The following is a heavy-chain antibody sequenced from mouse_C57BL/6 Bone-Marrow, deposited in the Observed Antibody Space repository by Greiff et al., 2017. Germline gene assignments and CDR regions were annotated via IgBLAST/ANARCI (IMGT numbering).Heavy chain of an antibody. Sequence: EVQVVESGGGLVQPGGSLKLSCAASGFTFSDYYMYWVRQTPEKRLEWVAYISNGGGSTYYPDTVKGRFTISRDNAKNTLYLQMGRLKSEDTAMYYCARHGRGAMDYWGQGTSVTVSS. CDR3: ARHGRGAMDY. CDR1: GFTFSDYY. D-gene: IGHD1-1*01. V-gene: IGHV5-12*01. J-gene: IGHJ4*01. CDR2: ISNGGGST.